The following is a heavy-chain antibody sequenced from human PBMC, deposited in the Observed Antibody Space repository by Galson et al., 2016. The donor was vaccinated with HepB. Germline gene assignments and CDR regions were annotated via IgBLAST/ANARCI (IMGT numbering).Heavy chain of an antibody. CDR1: GGSFSTYG. V-gene: IGHV1-69*13. CDR3: ARPKQDYSLYAMDG. CDR2: IIPTFRTP. Sequence: SVKVPCKASGGSFSTYGISWVRQAPGQGLEWMGGIIPTFRTPNYAQKLQGRVTITADESTSTVYMELSRLTSEDTAVYYCARPKQDYSLYAMDGWGQGTTITVSS. D-gene: IGHD3-16*01. J-gene: IGHJ6*02.